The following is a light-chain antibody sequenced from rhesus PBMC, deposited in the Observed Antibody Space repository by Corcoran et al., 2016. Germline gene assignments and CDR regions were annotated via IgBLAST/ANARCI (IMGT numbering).Light chain of an antibody. CDR3: QQGNSNPLT. J-gene: IGKJ4*01. CDR2: YAN. V-gene: IGKV1-32*02. CDR1: QGISSY. Sequence: DIQMSQSPSSLSASVGDRVTITCRASQGISSYLNWYQQKPGKAPKLLIYYANSLASGVPLRFSGSGSGIEFTLTISSLQPEDFATYYCQQGNSNPLTFGGGTKVELK.